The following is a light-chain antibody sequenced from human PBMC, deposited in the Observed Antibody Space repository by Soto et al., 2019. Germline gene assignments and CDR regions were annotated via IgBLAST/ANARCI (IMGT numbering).Light chain of an antibody. Sequence: QLVLTQSPSASASLGASVKLTCTLSSGHSSYAIAWHQQQPEKGPRYLMKLNSDGSHSKGAGIPDRFSGSSSGAERYLTISSLQSEDEAAYYCQTWGTGIQVFGGGTKLTVL. J-gene: IGLJ3*02. CDR1: SGHSSYA. V-gene: IGLV4-69*01. CDR2: LNSDGSH. CDR3: QTWGTGIQV.